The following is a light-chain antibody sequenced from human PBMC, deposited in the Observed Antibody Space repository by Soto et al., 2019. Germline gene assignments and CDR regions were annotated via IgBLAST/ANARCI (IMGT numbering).Light chain of an antibody. CDR3: QTWGTGIVI. CDR2: LNSDGSH. CDR1: SGHSSYA. V-gene: IGLV4-69*01. J-gene: IGLJ2*01. Sequence: QSVLTQSPSASASLGASVKLTCTLSSGHSSYAIAWHQQQPEKGTRLLMKLNSDGSHSKGDGIPDRFSGSSSGAERYLTISSLQSEDEADYYCQTWGTGIVIFGGGTKLTVL.